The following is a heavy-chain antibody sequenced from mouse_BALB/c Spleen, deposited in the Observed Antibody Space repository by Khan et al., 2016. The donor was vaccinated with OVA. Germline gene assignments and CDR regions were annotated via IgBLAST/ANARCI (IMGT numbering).Heavy chain of an antibody. J-gene: IGHJ3*01. CDR1: GYSITSEYA. Sequence: VQLKQSGPGLVKPSQSLSLTCTVTGYSITSEYAWNWIRHFPGNKLEWMGYINYSGNTSYNPSLKSRISITRDTSKNQFFLQLNSVTTEDTATNYCARKDYYDYYALPYWGQGTLVTVSA. V-gene: IGHV3-2*02. CDR2: INYSGNT. D-gene: IGHD2-4*01. CDR3: ARKDYYDYYALPY.